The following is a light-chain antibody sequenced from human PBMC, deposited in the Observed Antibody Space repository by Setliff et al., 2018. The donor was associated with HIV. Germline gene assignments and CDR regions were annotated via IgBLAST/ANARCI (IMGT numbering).Light chain of an antibody. CDR3: SSYTRSSTF. J-gene: IGLJ1*01. Sequence: QSVLTQPASVSGSPGQSITISCTGTSSDVGGYNYVSWYQQHPGKAPKLTIYEVSNRPSWISNRFSGSKSGNTASLTISGLQAEDEADYYCSSYTRSSTFFGTGTKVTVL. CDR1: SSDVGGYNY. CDR2: EVS. V-gene: IGLV2-14*01.